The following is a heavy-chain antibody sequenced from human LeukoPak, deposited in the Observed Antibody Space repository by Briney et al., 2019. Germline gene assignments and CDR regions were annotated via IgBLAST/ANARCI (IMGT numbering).Heavy chain of an antibody. V-gene: IGHV4-59*10. Sequence: SETLSLTCAVYGGSFSGYYWSWIRQPAGKGLEWIGRIYTSGSTNYNPSLKSRVTISVDTSKNQFSLNLSSVTAADTAVYYCARNARMSSGVDYWGQGTLVTVSS. D-gene: IGHD3-10*01. J-gene: IGHJ4*02. CDR3: ARNARMSSGVDY. CDR1: GGSFSGYY. CDR2: IYTSGST.